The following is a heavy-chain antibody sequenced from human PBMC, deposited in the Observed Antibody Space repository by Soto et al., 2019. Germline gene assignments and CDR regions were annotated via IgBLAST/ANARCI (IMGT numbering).Heavy chain of an antibody. CDR2: IIPIFGTA. CDR3: ARADSPYDAFDI. V-gene: IGHV1-69*13. D-gene: IGHD3-22*01. CDR1: GGTFSSYA. J-gene: IGHJ3*02. Sequence: SVKVSCKASGGTFSSYAISWVRQAPGQGLEWMGGIIPIFGTANYAQKFQGRVTITADESTSTAYMELSSLRSEDTAVYYCARADSPYDAFDIWGQGAMVTVSS.